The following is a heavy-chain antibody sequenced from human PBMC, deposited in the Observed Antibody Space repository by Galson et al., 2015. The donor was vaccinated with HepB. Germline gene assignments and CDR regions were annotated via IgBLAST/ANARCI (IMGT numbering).Heavy chain of an antibody. CDR3: ARAPPLYGGTPSPIDY. D-gene: IGHD5-12*01. J-gene: IGHJ4*02. Sequence: SVKVSCKASGYTFTGYNINWVRQAPGQGLEWMGWIDPKSGATYYAQKFQGRVTMTRGTSISTAYMQLTSLRSDDTALYYCARAPPLYGGTPSPIDYWGPGTLVTVSS. V-gene: IGHV1-2*02. CDR2: IDPKSGAT. CDR1: GYTFTGYN.